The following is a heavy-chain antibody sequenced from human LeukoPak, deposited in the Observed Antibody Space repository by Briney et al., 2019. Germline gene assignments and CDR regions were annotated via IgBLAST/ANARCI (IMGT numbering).Heavy chain of an antibody. D-gene: IGHD2-15*01. Sequence: SETLSLTCAVPGGSISSSNWWSWVRPPPGKGLEWIGEIYHSRSTNYNPSLKSRVTISVDKSKNQFSLKLSSVTAADTAVYYCARRGYCSGGSCLDYWGQGTLVTVSS. CDR1: GGSISSSNW. CDR3: ARRGYCSGGSCLDY. V-gene: IGHV4-4*02. CDR2: IYHSRST. J-gene: IGHJ4*02.